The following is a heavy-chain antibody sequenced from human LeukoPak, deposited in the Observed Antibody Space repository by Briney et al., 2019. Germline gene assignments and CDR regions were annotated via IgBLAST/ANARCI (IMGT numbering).Heavy chain of an antibody. Sequence: GASVKVSCKASGYTFTGYYLHWVRQDPGQGREWMGRINPNRGGTNYAQESQGRVTMTRDTSISTAYMELSRLRSDDTAVYYCASAMVVASIDAFDIWGQGTMVTVSS. CDR1: GYTFTGYY. V-gene: IGHV1-2*06. CDR2: INPNRGGT. CDR3: ASAMVVASIDAFDI. J-gene: IGHJ3*02. D-gene: IGHD2-15*01.